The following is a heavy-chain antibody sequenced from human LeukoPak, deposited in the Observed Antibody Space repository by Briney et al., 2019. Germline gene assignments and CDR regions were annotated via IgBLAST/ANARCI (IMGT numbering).Heavy chain of an antibody. CDR2: MNPNSGNT. CDR1: GYTFTSYD. CDR3: ARAGYSSGWGGDY. J-gene: IGHJ4*02. V-gene: IGHV1-8*01. Sequence: ASVKVSCKASGYTFTSYDINWVRQATGQGLERMGWMNPNSGNTGYAQKFQGRVTMTRNTSISTAYMELSSLRYEDTAVYYCARAGYSSGWGGDYWGQGTLVTVSS. D-gene: IGHD6-19*01.